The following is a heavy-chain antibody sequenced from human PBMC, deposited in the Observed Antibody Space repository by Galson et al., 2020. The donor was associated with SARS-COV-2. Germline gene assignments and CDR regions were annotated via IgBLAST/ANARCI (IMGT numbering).Heavy chain of an antibody. D-gene: IGHD3-10*01. CDR2: ISASGST. CDR1: GGSITNGGYY. V-gene: IGHV4-61*09. CDR3: ARDYWVRGVYYFDS. J-gene: IGHJ4*02. Sequence: SETLSLTCTVSGGSITNGGYYWSWIRQPAGKGLEWIGHISASGSTDYNPSLKGRISVSRDTTKRQFSLNLSSVTAADTAIYYCARDYWVRGVYYFDSWGQGTLVTVSS.